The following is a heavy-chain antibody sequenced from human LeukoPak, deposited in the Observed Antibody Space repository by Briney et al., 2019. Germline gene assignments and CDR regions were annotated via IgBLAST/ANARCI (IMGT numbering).Heavy chain of an antibody. Sequence: GGSLRLSCAASGFAFAHAYMNWVRQAPGKGLEWVSSISSSSSYIYYADSVKGRFTISRDNAKNSLYLQMNSLRAEDTAVYYCARDVIYGGYDLPFFDYWGQGTLVTVSS. CDR1: GFAFAHAY. CDR2: ISSSSSYI. V-gene: IGHV3-21*01. CDR3: ARDVIYGGYDLPFFDY. J-gene: IGHJ4*02. D-gene: IGHD5-12*01.